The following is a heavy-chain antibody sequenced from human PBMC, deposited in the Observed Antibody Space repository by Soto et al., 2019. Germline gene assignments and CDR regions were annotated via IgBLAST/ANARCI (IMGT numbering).Heavy chain of an antibody. V-gene: IGHV3-23*01. D-gene: IGHD3-22*01. CDR3: XNTAVYYYDIDFDY. Sequence: GGSLRLSCAASGFTSSSYAMSWVRQAPGKGLEWVSAISGSGGSTYYADSVKGRFTISRDNSKNTLYLQMNSLRAEDTAVYYCXNTAVYYYDIDFDYWGQGTLVTVSS. CDR2: ISGSGGST. CDR1: GFTSSSYA. J-gene: IGHJ4*02.